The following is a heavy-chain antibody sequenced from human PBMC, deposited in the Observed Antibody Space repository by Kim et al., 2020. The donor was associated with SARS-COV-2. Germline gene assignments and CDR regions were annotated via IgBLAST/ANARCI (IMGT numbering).Heavy chain of an antibody. V-gene: IGHV4-34*01. D-gene: IGHD2-15*01. CDR2: INHSGST. J-gene: IGHJ2*01. Sequence: SETLSLTCAVYGGSFSGYYWSWIRQPPGQGLEWIGEINHSGSTNYNPSLKSRVTISVDTAKNQFSLKLSSVTAADTAVYYCARGILRLWYFDLWGRCTLV. CDR3: ARGILRLWYFDL. CDR1: GGSFSGYY.